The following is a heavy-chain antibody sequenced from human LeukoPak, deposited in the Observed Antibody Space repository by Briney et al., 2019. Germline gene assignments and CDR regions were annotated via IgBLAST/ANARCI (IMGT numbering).Heavy chain of an antibody. Sequence: GKSLRLSCAASGFTFSSFGMHWVRQAPGKGLVWVSRINSDGSSTSYADSVKGRFTISRDNAKNTLYLQMNSLRAEDTAVYYCARSRDYGDYYYYYGMDVWGQGTTVTVSS. CDR1: GFTFSSFG. J-gene: IGHJ6*02. V-gene: IGHV3-74*01. D-gene: IGHD4-17*01. CDR2: INSDGSST. CDR3: ARSRDYGDYYYYYGMDV.